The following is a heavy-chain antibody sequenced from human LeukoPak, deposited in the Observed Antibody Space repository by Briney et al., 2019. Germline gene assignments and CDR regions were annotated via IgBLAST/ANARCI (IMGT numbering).Heavy chain of an antibody. CDR2: IKQDGSEQ. J-gene: IGHJ4*02. V-gene: IGHV3-7*03. D-gene: IGHD4-11*01. Sequence: GGSLRLSCVGSGFTLSSYWMTWVRQAPGKGLEWVANIKQDGSEQNYVDSVKGRFTISRDNAKNSLSLQMNSLRADDTAVYYCVRYRMVYDYTDARRDYWGQGTLVTVSS. CDR1: GFTLSSYW. CDR3: VRYRMVYDYTDARRDY.